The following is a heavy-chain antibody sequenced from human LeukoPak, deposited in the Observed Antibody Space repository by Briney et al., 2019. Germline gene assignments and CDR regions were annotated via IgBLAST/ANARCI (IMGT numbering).Heavy chain of an antibody. CDR3: ASSAPYSGFDSPFDY. CDR1: GGSVSSGSYF. D-gene: IGHD5-12*01. Sequence: SETLSLTCDVSGGSVSSGSYFWTWIRQSSAKGLEWIGYIYSSGSTNYNPSLKSRVTVSVDTSKNQFSLKLSSVTAADTAIYYCASSAPYSGFDSPFDYWGQGTLVSLST. V-gene: IGHV4-61*01. J-gene: IGHJ4*02. CDR2: IYSSGST.